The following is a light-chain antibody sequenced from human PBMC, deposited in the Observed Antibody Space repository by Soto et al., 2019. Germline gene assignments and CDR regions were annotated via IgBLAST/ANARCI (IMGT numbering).Light chain of an antibody. CDR1: QTISSW. CDR2: KAS. V-gene: IGKV1-5*03. Sequence: DIQMTQSPSTLSGSVGDRVTITCRASQTISSWLAWYQQKPGKAPKLLIYKASTLKSGVPSRFSGSGSGTEFTLTISSLQPDDFALYYCQHYNSYSEAFGQGPKVEL. CDR3: QHYNSYSEA. J-gene: IGKJ1*01.